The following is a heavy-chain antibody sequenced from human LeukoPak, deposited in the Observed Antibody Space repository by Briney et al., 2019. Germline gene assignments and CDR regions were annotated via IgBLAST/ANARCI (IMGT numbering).Heavy chain of an antibody. CDR3: AKDRNRGNLDRLDY. D-gene: IGHD4-23*01. CDR2: ISGSGGST. CDR1: GFTFSSYA. J-gene: IGHJ4*02. Sequence: GGSLRLSCAVSGFTFSSYAMSWVRQAPGKGLEWVSAISGSGGSTYYADSVKGRFTISRDNSKNTLYLQMNSLRAEDTAVYYCAKDRNRGNLDRLDYWGQGTLVTVSS. V-gene: IGHV3-23*01.